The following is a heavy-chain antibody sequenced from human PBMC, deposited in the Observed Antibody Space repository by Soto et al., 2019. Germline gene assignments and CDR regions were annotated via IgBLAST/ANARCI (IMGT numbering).Heavy chain of an antibody. D-gene: IGHD3-10*01. V-gene: IGHV2-5*02. Sequence: GLDLEWLALIYWDDDKRYSPSLKSRLTITKDTSKNQVVLILTSIDPVDTATYYCAHWWATLVPGGRGPTFDVWGQGTPVIVSA. CDR3: AHWWATLVPGGRGPTFDV. CDR2: IYWDDDK. J-gene: IGHJ3*01.